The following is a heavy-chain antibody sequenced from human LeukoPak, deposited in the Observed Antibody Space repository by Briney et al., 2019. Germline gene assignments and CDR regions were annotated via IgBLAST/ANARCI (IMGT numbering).Heavy chain of an antibody. CDR2: VSYSGST. CDR3: ASSGYCSGNSCYLNPLDY. D-gene: IGHD2-15*01. Sequence: SGTLSLTCAVSGGSISSYYWSWIRQPPGKGLEWVGYVSYSGSTNFNPSLQSRVTISVDTSKNQFSLKLSSVTAADTAMYYCASSGYCSGNSCYLNPLDYWGQGTLVTVSS. CDR1: GGSISSYY. J-gene: IGHJ4*02. V-gene: IGHV4-59*01.